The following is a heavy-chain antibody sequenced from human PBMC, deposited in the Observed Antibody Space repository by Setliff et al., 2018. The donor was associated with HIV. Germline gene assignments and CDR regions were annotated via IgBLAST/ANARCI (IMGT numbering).Heavy chain of an antibody. CDR2: ISAYTGNT. D-gene: IGHD6-13*01. J-gene: IGHJ6*03. Sequence: GASVKVSCKASGYPFTSYGISWVRQAHGQGLEWMGWISAYTGNTNYAEKFQGRVTMTRDTSTSTAYMELSSQRSEDIDVYYCATKREQLTMTYYYYMNVWGRVTTVTVSS. V-gene: IGHV1-18*03. CDR1: GYPFTSYG. CDR3: ATKREQLTMTYYYYMNV.